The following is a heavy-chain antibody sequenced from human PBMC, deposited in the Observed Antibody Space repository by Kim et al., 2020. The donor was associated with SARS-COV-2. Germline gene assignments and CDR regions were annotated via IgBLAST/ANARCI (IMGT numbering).Heavy chain of an antibody. D-gene: IGHD2-2*02. J-gene: IGHJ6*02. V-gene: IGHV1-58*01. CDR3: ASAKTYCSSTSCYTWGYGMDV. CDR2: IVVGSGNT. CDR1: GFTFTSSA. Sequence: SVKVSCKASGFTFTSSAVQWVRQARGQRLEWIGWIVVGSGNTNYAQKFQERVTITRDMSTSTAYMELSSLRSEDTAVYYCASAKTYCSSTSCYTWGYGMDVWGQGTTVTVSS.